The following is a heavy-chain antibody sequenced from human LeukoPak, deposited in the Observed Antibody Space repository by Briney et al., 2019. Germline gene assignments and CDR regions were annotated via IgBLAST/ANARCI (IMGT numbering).Heavy chain of an antibody. Sequence: GGSLRLSCAASGFIFSSYNMNWVRQAPGKGLEWVSSINPDGDYIYYADSVKGRFTISRDNAKNSLYLQMTSLKAEDTAVYFCARGIGYFDWLFFSWGQGTLLTVSS. CDR1: GFIFSSYN. CDR3: ARGIGYFDWLFFS. V-gene: IGHV3-21*06. D-gene: IGHD3-9*01. J-gene: IGHJ5*02. CDR2: INPDGDYI.